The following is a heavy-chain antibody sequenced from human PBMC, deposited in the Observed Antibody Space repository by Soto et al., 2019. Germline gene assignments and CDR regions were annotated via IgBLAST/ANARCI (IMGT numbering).Heavy chain of an antibody. J-gene: IGHJ5*02. Sequence: GGSLRLSCAASGFTFSSYWMHWVRQAPGKGLVWVSRINSDGSSTSYADSVKGRFTISRDNAKNTLYLQMNSLRAEDTAVYYCARERSSGSYYWFDPWGQGTLVTVSS. CDR3: ARERSSGSYYWFDP. CDR2: INSDGSST. V-gene: IGHV3-74*01. CDR1: GFTFSSYW. D-gene: IGHD1-26*01.